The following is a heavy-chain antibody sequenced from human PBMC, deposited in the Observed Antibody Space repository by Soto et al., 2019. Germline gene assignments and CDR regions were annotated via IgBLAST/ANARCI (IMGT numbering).Heavy chain of an antibody. CDR1: GGSISSIGYY. CDR2: IYYSGSS. J-gene: IGHJ3*02. CDR3: ERPYKAAQNAFDI. Sequence: SETLSLTCTVSGGSISSIGYYWGWIRQPPGKGLEWIGSIYYSGSSYCNPSLKSRVTISVHTYKNQLSQKLRSVAAAHRGVYYCERPYKAAQNAFDIGCQRKIVTVSS. V-gene: IGHV4-39*01. D-gene: IGHD6-6*01.